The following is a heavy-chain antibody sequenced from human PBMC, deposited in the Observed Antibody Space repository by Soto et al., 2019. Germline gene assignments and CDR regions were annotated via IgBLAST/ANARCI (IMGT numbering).Heavy chain of an antibody. D-gene: IGHD1-1*01. CDR3: TSMNDRDAFQI. CDR2: ITNKADGGTT. V-gene: IGHV3-15*01. Sequence: EEYLVESGGRLVKRGESLRPSCAASLLNFNIAWLSWVRQAPGKGLEWVGRITNKADGGTTDNAAPVRDRFTISRDDSKGTLYLQMNSLNAEDTAMYYCTSMNDRDAFQIWGQGTMVTVSS. CDR1: LLNFNIAW. J-gene: IGHJ3*02.